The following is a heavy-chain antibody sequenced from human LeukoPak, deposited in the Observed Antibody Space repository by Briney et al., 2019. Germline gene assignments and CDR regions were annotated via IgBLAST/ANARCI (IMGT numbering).Heavy chain of an antibody. CDR3: ARDLEDIVVVPAALYYFDY. CDR1: GYTFTGYY. J-gene: IGHJ4*02. V-gene: IGHV1-46*01. D-gene: IGHD2-2*01. Sequence: GASVKVSCKASGYTFTGYYIHWVRQAPGQGLEWMGVINPSGGSTSYAQKFQGRVTMTRDTSTSTVYMELSSLRSEDTAVYYCARDLEDIVVVPAALYYFDYWGQGTLVTVSS. CDR2: INPSGGST.